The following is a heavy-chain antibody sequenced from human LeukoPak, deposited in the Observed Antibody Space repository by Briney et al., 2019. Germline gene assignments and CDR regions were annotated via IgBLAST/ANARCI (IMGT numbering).Heavy chain of an antibody. D-gene: IGHD6-13*01. Sequence: GGSLRLSCAASGFTFSSYEMNWVRQAPGKGLEWVSYISSSGSTIYYADSVKGRFTISRDNAKNSLYLQMNSLRAEDTAVYYCAREGSSSENDYWGQGTLVTVPS. CDR3: AREGSSSENDY. CDR1: GFTFSSYE. CDR2: ISSSGSTI. J-gene: IGHJ4*02. V-gene: IGHV3-48*03.